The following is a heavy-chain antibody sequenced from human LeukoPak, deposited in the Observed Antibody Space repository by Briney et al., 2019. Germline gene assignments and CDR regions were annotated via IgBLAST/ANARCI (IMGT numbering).Heavy chain of an antibody. CDR2: IYSNGKA. J-gene: IGHJ4*02. CDR1: GLSVSDNY. D-gene: IGHD5-18*01. Sequence: GGSLRLSCAASGLSVSDNYMSWVRQAPGKGLEWVSVIYSNGKAYYTDSVKGRFTISRDIAQNTLFLQMNNLRAEDTAVYYCARDRADGYNYGDSFDYWGQGTLVTVSS. V-gene: IGHV3-66*01. CDR3: ARDRADGYNYGDSFDY.